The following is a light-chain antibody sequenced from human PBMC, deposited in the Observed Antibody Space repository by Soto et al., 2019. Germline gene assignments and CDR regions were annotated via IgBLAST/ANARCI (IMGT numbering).Light chain of an antibody. J-gene: IGKJ2*01. CDR2: DTS. CDR3: QQYHTSPYT. CDR1: QRPTNYY. Sequence: PGDSATLSCTASQRPTNYYFAGYQQRPAQAPRLIIYDTSNRATAILDRSSGSGSGTDFTLTISRLESEDFAVYYCQQYHTSPYTFGQGTKLEF. V-gene: IGKV3-20*01.